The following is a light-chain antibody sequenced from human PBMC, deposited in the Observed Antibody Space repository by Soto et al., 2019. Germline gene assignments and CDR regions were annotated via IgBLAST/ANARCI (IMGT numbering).Light chain of an antibody. CDR1: SSNIGAGYD. V-gene: IGLV1-40*01. Sequence: QSVLTQPPSVSGAPGQRVTISCTGSSSNIGAGYDVHWYQQLPGTAPKLLIYGNSNRPSGVPDRFSGSKSGTSASLANTGLQAEDEADYYCQSYDSSLSGVVCGGGTKLTVL. J-gene: IGLJ2*01. CDR2: GNS. CDR3: QSYDSSLSGVV.